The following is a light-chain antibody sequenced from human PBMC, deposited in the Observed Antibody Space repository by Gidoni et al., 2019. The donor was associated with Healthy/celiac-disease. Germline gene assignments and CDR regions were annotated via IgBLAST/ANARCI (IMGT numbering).Light chain of an antibody. V-gene: IGKV2D-29*01. CDR2: EVS. J-gene: IGKJ2*01. CDR1: QSLLHSDGKTY. Sequence: DIVMTQTPLSLSVTPGQPASISCKSSQSLLHSDGKTYLYWYLQKPGQPPQLLIYEVSNRFSGVPDRFSGSGSGTVEAEDVGVYYCMQSIQLPPYTFGQGTKLEIK. CDR3: MQSIQLPPYT.